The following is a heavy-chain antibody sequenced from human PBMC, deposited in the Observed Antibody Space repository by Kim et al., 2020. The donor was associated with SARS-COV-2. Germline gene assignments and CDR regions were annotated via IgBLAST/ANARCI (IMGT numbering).Heavy chain of an antibody. V-gene: IGHV3-11*01. CDR2: ISSSGSTI. D-gene: IGHD6-13*01. CDR1: GFTFSDYY. J-gene: IGHJ1*01. Sequence: GGSLRLSCADSGFTFSDYYMSWIRQAPGKGLEWVSYISSSGSTIYYADSVKGRFTISRDNAKNSLYLQMNSLRAEDTAVYYCARDASSSWRTRGGYFQHWGQGTLVTVSS. CDR3: ARDASSSWRTRGGYFQH.